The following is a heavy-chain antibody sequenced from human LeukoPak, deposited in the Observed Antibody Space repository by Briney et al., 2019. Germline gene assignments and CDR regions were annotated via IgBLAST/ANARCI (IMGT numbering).Heavy chain of an antibody. CDR3: ARLPAGSTGWPDY. CDR2: IYPDDSNT. Sequence: GESLKISCKGSGYNFSKYWIGWVRPMPGKGLEWMGIIYPDDSNTRYSPSFQGQVTISADKSISTAHLQWNSLKASDTAMYYCARLPAGSTGWPDYWGQGTPVTVSS. D-gene: IGHD6-19*01. V-gene: IGHV5-51*01. CDR1: GYNFSKYW. J-gene: IGHJ4*02.